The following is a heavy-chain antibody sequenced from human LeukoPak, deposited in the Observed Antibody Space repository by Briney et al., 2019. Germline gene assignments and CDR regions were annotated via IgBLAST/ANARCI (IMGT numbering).Heavy chain of an antibody. CDR2: IRYDGSNK. CDR1: GFTFSSYG. D-gene: IGHD2-15*01. J-gene: IGHJ4*02. V-gene: IGHV3-30*02. Sequence: GGSLRLSCAASGFTFSSYGMHWVRQAPGKGLEWVAFIRYDGSNKYYADSVKGRFTISRDNSKNTLYLQMNSLRAEDTAVYYCARVRGEDIVVVVAADYWGQGTLVTVSS. CDR3: ARVRGEDIVVVVAADY.